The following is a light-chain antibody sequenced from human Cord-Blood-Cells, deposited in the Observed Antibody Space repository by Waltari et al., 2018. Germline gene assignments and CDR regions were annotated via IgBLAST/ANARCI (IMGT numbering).Light chain of an antibody. V-gene: IGKV3-20*01. Sequence: EIVLTQSPGTLSLSPGERDTLSCRASQSVSSSYLAWYQQKPGQAPRLLFYGASSRATGIPDRFSGRGSGTVFTLTISRLEPEDFAVYYCQQYGSSPTFGGGTKVEIK. CDR1: QSVSSSY. CDR3: QQYGSSPT. CDR2: GAS. J-gene: IGKJ4*01.